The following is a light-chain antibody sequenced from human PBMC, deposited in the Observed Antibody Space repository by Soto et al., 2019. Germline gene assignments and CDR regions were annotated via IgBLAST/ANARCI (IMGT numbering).Light chain of an antibody. J-gene: IGKJ1*01. CDR3: QQYGSSSWT. CDR2: GAS. V-gene: IGKV3-20*01. CDR1: QSVSSSY. Sequence: DIVLTQFPGTLSLSPGERATLSCRARQSVSSSYLAWCQQKPGQAPRLLIYGASSRATGIPDRFSGSGSGTDFTLTISRLEPEDCAVYYCQQYGSSSWTFGQGTKVDIK.